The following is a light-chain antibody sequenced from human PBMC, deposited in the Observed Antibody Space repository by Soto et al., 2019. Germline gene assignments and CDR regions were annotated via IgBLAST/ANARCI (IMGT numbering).Light chain of an antibody. CDR2: GAS. V-gene: IGKV3-20*01. Sequence: EIVLTQSPGTLSLSPGERATLSCRASQSVSSSYLAWYQQKPGQAPRPLIYGASSRATGIPDRFSGSGSGTDFTLTISRLEPEDFAAYYCQQYGSSPRTFGQGTKVDIK. CDR3: QQYGSSPRT. J-gene: IGKJ1*01. CDR1: QSVSSSY.